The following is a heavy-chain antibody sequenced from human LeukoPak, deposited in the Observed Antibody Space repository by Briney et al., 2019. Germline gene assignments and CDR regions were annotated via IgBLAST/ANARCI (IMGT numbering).Heavy chain of an antibody. CDR3: AKDLRVLPFDYFDY. CDR2: SSGSGDNT. V-gene: IGHV3-23*01. D-gene: IGHD3-16*01. CDR1: GFTFSTYA. J-gene: IGHJ4*02. Sequence: GGSLRLSCAASGFTFSTYAMSWVRQAPGQGLDWVPSSSGSGDNTYYADSVKGRFTTYRDNSKNTVYLQMNSLRGEDTAVYYCAKDLRVLPFDYFDYWGQGTLVTVSS.